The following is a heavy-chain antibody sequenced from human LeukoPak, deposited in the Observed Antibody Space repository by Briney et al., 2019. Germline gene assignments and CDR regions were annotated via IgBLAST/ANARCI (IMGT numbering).Heavy chain of an antibody. CDR1: GYTFTSYG. V-gene: IGHV1-18*01. CDR3: ARAGVSGSYPPRDY. J-gene: IGHJ4*02. D-gene: IGHD1-26*01. Sequence: ASVKVSCKASGYTFTSYGISWVRQAPGQGLEWVGWISAYNGNTNYAQKLQGRVTMTTDTSTRTAYMELRNLRSDDTAVYYCARAGVSGSYPPRDYWGQGTLVTVSS. CDR2: ISAYNGNT.